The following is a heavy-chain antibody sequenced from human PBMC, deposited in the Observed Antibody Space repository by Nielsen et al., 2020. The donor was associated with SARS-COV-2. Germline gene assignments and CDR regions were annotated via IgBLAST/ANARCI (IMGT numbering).Heavy chain of an antibody. Sequence: WLRQPPGKGLEWIGYIYYSGSTNYNPSLKSRVTISVDTSKNQFSLKPSSVTAADTAVYYCARKLGYCSSTSCYPIYYYMDVWGKGTTVTVSS. V-gene: IGHV4-59*12. J-gene: IGHJ6*03. CDR3: ARKLGYCSSTSCYPIYYYMDV. CDR2: IYYSGST. D-gene: IGHD2-2*01.